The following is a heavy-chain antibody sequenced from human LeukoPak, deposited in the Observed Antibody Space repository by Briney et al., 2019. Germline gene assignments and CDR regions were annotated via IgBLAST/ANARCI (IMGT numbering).Heavy chain of an antibody. J-gene: IGHJ4*02. CDR1: GYTLTELS. CDR2: FDPEDGET. D-gene: IGHD3-16*02. CDR3: ATLGMRGSYRYHLHYFDY. Sequence: GASVKVSCKVSGYTLTELSMHWVRQAPGKGLEWMGGFDPEDGETIYALKFQGGVTMTEDTSTDTAYMELSSLRSEDTAVYYCATLGMRGSYRYHLHYFDYWGQGTLVTVSS. V-gene: IGHV1-24*01.